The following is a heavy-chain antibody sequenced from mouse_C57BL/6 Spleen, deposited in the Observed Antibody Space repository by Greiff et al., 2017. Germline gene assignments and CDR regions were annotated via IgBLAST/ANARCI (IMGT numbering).Heavy chain of an antibody. V-gene: IGHV1-64*01. Sequence: VQLQQSGAELVKPGASVKLSCKASGYTFTSYWMHWVKQRPGQGLEWIGMIHPNSGSTNYNEKFKSKATLTVDKSSSTAYMQLSSLTSEDSAVYYCAGRYYDYDGFAYWGQGTLVTVSA. CDR3: AGRYYDYDGFAY. D-gene: IGHD2-4*01. CDR1: GYTFTSYW. J-gene: IGHJ3*01. CDR2: IHPNSGST.